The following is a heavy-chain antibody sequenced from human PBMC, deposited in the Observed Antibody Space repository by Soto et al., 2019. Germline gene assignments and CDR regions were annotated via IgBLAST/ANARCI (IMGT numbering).Heavy chain of an antibody. CDR3: VKDISPEPYGMDV. CDR2: ISWNSGSI. V-gene: IGHV3-9*01. J-gene: IGHJ6*02. Sequence: PGGSLRLSCAASGFTFDDYAMHWVRQAPGKGLEWVSGISWNSGSIGYADSVKGRFTISRDNAKNPLYLQMNSLRAEDTALYYFVKDISPEPYGMDVWGQGSTVTVSS. CDR1: GFTFDDYA. D-gene: IGHD1-1*01.